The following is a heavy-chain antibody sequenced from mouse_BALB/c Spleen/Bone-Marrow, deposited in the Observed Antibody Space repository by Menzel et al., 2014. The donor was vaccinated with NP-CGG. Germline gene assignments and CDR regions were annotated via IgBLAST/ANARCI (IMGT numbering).Heavy chain of an antibody. V-gene: IGHV1S81*02. J-gene: IGHJ4*01. CDR3: TRYGYDPLYAMDY. CDR2: INPSNGGT. Sequence: QVQLKQSGAELVKPGASVKLSCKASGHTFTSYYMYWVKQRPGQGLEWIGGINPSNGGTNFNEKFKSKATLTVDKSSSTAYMQLSSLTSEDSAVYYCTRYGYDPLYAMDYWGQGTSVTVSS. D-gene: IGHD2-3*01. CDR1: GHTFTSYY.